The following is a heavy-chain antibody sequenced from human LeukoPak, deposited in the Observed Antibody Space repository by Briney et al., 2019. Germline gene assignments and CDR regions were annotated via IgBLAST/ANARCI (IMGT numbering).Heavy chain of an antibody. Sequence: SETLSLTCTVSGGSIRSSYYYWGWIRQPPGKGLEWIGSIYDSGSTYYNPSFKSRITISVDTSRNQFSLKLSSVTAADTAVYYCARGRGWWLRSLWYLEKEQNWFDPWGQGTLVTVSS. CDR2: IYDSGST. D-gene: IGHD5-12*01. V-gene: IGHV4-39*07. J-gene: IGHJ5*02. CDR1: GGSIRSSYYY. CDR3: ARGRGWWLRSLWYLEKEQNWFDP.